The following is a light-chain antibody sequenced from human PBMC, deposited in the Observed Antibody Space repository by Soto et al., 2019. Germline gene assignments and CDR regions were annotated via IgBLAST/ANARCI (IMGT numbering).Light chain of an antibody. V-gene: IGKV1-39*01. CDR3: QQSYITPWT. Sequence: DIQMTQSPSSLSTSVGDRVTITCRASQSITKYLNWYQQKPGRVPKLLIYAASRLQSGVPSRFSGSGSGTDFTLTISSLQPEDFATYYCQQSYITPWTFGQGTKVEIK. CDR2: AAS. J-gene: IGKJ1*01. CDR1: QSITKY.